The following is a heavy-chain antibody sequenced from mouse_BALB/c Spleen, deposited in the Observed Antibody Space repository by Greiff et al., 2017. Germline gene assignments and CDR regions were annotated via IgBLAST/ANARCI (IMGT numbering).Heavy chain of an antibody. CDR3: ALLWYPVYFDY. Sequence: VQLQQSGAELVKPGASVKLSCTASGFNIKDTYMHWVKQRPEQGLEWIGRIGPANGNTKYDPKFQGKATITADTSSNTAYLQLSSLTSEDTAVYYCALLWYPVYFDYWGQGTTLTVSS. V-gene: IGHV14-3*02. CDR1: GFNIKDTY. J-gene: IGHJ2*01. CDR2: IGPANGNT. D-gene: IGHD2-10*01.